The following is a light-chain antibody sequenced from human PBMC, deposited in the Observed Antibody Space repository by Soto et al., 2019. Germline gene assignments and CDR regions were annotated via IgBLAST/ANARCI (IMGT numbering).Light chain of an antibody. CDR2: EVS. Sequence: QSVLTQPASVSGSPGQSITISCTGTSSDVGGYNYVSWYQQHPGKAPKLMIYEVSNRPSGVTNRFSGSKSVNTASLTISGLQAEDEADYYCSSYTSSSIDYVFGTGTKLTV. CDR1: SSDVGGYNY. CDR3: SSYTSSSIDYV. V-gene: IGLV2-14*01. J-gene: IGLJ1*01.